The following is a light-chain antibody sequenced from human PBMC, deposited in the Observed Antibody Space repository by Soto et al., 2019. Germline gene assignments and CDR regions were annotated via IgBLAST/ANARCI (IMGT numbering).Light chain of an antibody. Sequence: EVVMTQSPGTLSVSPGERATLSCRASQSISRNLAWYQQKPGRAPRLLIYGVSTRATGIPARFSGSGSETEFTLTISSLQSEDFAVYYCQQYGSSTWTFGQGTKVDIK. CDR2: GVS. CDR1: QSISRN. CDR3: QQYGSSTWT. J-gene: IGKJ1*01. V-gene: IGKV3-15*01.